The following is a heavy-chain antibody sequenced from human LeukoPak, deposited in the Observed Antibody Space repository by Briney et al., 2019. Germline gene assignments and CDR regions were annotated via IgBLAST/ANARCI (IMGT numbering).Heavy chain of an antibody. Sequence: GGSLRLSCAASGFTVSSNYMSWVRQAPGRGLKWVSVIYSGGSTYYADSVKGRFTISRDNSKNTLFLQMNSLRAGDTAVYYCARGTVTMVDYWGQGTLVTVSS. D-gene: IGHD3-10*01. CDR1: GFTVSSNY. J-gene: IGHJ4*02. CDR2: IYSGGST. V-gene: IGHV3-66*01. CDR3: ARGTVTMVDY.